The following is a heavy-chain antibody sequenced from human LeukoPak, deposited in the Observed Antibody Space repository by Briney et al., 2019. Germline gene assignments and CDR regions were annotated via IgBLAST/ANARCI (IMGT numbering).Heavy chain of an antibody. J-gene: IGHJ6*02. CDR2: IYYSGST. CDR1: GGSMSGYY. D-gene: IGHD3-9*01. CDR3: ARAWRYDIPYGMDV. Sequence: PSETLSLTCTVSGGSMSGYYWSWIRQPPGKGLEWIGYIYYSGSTNYNPSLKSRVTISVDTSKNQFSLKLSSVTAADTAVYYCARAWRYDIPYGMDVWGQGTTVTVSS. V-gene: IGHV4-59*01.